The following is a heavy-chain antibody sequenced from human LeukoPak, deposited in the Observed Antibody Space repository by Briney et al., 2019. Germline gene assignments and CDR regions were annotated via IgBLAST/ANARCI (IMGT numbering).Heavy chain of an antibody. J-gene: IGHJ5*02. CDR2: IYYRAKWIN. CDR1: GDRVSINSAA. CDR3: ARAPTGTPRRVWFDP. V-gene: IGHV6-1*01. Sequence: SQTLSLTCAISGDRVSINSAAWNWVRQSPSRCLEWLGRIYYRAKWINDSALAVKSRITINPDTSKNPFSLHLNTVTPEDTAVYYCARAPTGTPRRVWFDPWSQGTLVTVSS. D-gene: IGHD1-7*01.